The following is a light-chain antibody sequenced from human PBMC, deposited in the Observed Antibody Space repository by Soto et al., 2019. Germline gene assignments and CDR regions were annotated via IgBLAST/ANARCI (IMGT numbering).Light chain of an antibody. CDR1: QNIESN. CDR2: TVS. CDR3: QQCNNWPPLT. J-gene: IGKJ4*01. Sequence: DIVMTQSPVTLSVSPGESATLSCRASQNIESNLAWYQQKPGQSPRLLIYTVSTRASGIPARFSGSGYGTEFTLTISSLQSEDSAVYYCQQCNNWPPLTFGGGTKVEIK. V-gene: IGKV3-15*01.